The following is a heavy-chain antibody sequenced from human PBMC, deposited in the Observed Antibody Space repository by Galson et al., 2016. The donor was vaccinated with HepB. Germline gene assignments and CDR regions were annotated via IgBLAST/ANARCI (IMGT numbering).Heavy chain of an antibody. Sequence: LSLTCTVSGGSISSSSYYWGWIRQPPGKGLEWIGSVFSSGSTYYNPSLKSRVTISADTSMNKFSLRLTSLTAADTAVYYCASVKWNRGYWGQGTLVTVSS. V-gene: IGHV4-39*01. D-gene: IGHD1-20*01. J-gene: IGHJ4*02. CDR1: GGSISSSSYY. CDR3: ASVKWNRGY. CDR2: VFSSGST.